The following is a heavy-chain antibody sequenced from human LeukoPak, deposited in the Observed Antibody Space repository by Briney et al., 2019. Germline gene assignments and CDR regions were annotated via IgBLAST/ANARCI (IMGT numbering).Heavy chain of an antibody. CDR1: GFTFSSYA. Sequence: PGGSLRLSCAASGFTFSSYAMSWVRQAPGKGLEWVSGLIRGGGTTHYADSVKGRFTISSDYSSNTLYLQMNSLGPEDTALYYCAKDHCSRTNCYAGPDYWGQGTLVTVSS. V-gene: IGHV3-23*01. CDR2: LIRGGGTT. CDR3: AKDHCSRTNCYAGPDY. D-gene: IGHD2-2*01. J-gene: IGHJ4*02.